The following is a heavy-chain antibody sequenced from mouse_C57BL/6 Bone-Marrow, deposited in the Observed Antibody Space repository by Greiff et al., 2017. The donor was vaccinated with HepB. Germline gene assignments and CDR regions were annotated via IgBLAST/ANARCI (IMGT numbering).Heavy chain of an antibody. CDR3: VSIYDYGGTSYAMDY. CDR1: GFSFNTYA. CDR2: IRSKSNNYAT. V-gene: IGHV10-1*01. J-gene: IGHJ4*01. Sequence: EVQGVESGGGLVQPKGSLKLSCAASGFSFNTYAMNWVRQAPGKGLEWVARIRSKSNNYATYYADSVKDRFTISRDDSESMLYLQMNNLKTEDTAMYYCVSIYDYGGTSYAMDYWGQGTSVTVSS. D-gene: IGHD2-4*01.